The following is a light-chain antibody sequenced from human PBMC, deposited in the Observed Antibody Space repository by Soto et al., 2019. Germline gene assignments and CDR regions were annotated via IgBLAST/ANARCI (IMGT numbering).Light chain of an antibody. Sequence: EIVLTQSPATLSVSPGERVTLSCRASQSVDINLAWYQQKPGQAPRLLIYGASTRATDMSGTFSGRGSGTEFTLTISNVRPEDFAVYYCQQYNNWPITFGQGTRLEIK. V-gene: IGKV3-15*01. CDR3: QQYNNWPIT. CDR2: GAS. J-gene: IGKJ5*01. CDR1: QSVDIN.